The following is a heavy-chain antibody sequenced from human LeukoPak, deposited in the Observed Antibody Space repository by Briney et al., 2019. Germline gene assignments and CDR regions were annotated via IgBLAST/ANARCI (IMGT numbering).Heavy chain of an antibody. CDR2: IYYSGST. V-gene: IGHV4-59*08. CDR3: ARQHYYYDSSGYDAFDI. CDR1: GGSISSYY. Sequence: PSETLSLTCTVSGGSISSYYWSWIRQPPGEGLEWIGYIYYSGSTNYNPSLKSRVTISVDTSKNQFSLKLSSVTAADTAVYYCARQHYYYDSSGYDAFDIWGQGTMVTVSS. J-gene: IGHJ3*02. D-gene: IGHD3-22*01.